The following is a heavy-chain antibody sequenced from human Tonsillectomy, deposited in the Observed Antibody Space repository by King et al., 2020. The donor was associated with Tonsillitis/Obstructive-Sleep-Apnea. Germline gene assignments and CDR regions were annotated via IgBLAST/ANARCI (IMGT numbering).Heavy chain of an antibody. CDR3: ARDIAAAGAYYGMDV. Sequence: VQLVESGGGVVQPGRSLRLSCAASGFTFRSYAMHWVRQAPGKGLEWAAVISYDGSNKYYADSVKGRVTISRDNSKNKLYLQMNSLRAEDTAVYYCARDIAAAGAYYGMDVWGQGPTVTVSS. V-gene: IGHV3-30*04. CDR2: ISYDGSNK. J-gene: IGHJ6*02. CDR1: GFTFRSYA. D-gene: IGHD6-13*01.